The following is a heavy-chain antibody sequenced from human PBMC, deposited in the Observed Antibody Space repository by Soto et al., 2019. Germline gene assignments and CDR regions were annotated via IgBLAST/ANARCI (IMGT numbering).Heavy chain of an antibody. D-gene: IGHD1-26*01. CDR3: AKGAGGNYRNPFDF. CDR2: INAGNGNT. CDR1: GYTFTGYA. J-gene: IGHJ4*02. Sequence: ASVKVSCKTSGYTFTGYAMHWVRQAPGQRLEWMGWINAGNGNTKYSQKFQGRFTISRDNSKNTLYLQMSSLRAEDTAVYYCAKGAGGNYRNPFDFWGQGTLVTVSS. V-gene: IGHV1-3*01.